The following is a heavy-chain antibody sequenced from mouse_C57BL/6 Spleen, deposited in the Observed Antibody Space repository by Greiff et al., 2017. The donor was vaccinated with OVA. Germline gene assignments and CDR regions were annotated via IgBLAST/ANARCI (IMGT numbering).Heavy chain of an antibody. J-gene: IGHJ3*01. V-gene: IGHV1-62-2*01. CDR1: GYTFTEYT. CDR2: FYPGSGSI. D-gene: IGHD3-2*02. CDR3: ARHEDGDSSGYVGFAY. Sequence: QVQLKESGAELVKPGASVKLSCKASGYTFTEYTIHWVKQRSGQGLEWIGWFYPGSGSIKYNEKFKDKATLTADKSSRTVYMELSRLTSEDSAVYFCARHEDGDSSGYVGFAYWGQGTLVTVSA.